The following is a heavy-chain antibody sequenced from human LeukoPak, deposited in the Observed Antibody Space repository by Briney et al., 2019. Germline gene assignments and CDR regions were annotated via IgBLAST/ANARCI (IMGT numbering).Heavy chain of an antibody. V-gene: IGHV4-39*07. J-gene: IGHJ5*02. CDR2: IYHSGST. Sequence: SETLSLTCTVSGGSISSSSYYWGWIRQPPGKGLEWIGSIYHSGSTYYNPSLKSRVTISVDTSKNQFSLKLSSVTAADTAVYYCARSYGDYFMCWFDPWGQGTLVTVSS. CDR1: GGSISSSSYY. D-gene: IGHD4-17*01. CDR3: ARSYGDYFMCWFDP.